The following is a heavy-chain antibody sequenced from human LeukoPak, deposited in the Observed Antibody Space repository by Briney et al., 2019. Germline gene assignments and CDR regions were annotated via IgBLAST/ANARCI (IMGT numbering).Heavy chain of an antibody. Sequence: PGGSLRLSCAASGFTFSRYSLNWVRQAPGKGLEWVSSISSSSSYIYYADSVKGRFTISRDNAKNSLYLQMNSLRAEDTAVYYCARDGWYSSGWNAFDIWGQGTMVTVSS. V-gene: IGHV3-21*01. CDR3: ARDGWYSSGWNAFDI. D-gene: IGHD6-19*01. CDR1: GFTFSRYS. CDR2: ISSSSSYI. J-gene: IGHJ3*02.